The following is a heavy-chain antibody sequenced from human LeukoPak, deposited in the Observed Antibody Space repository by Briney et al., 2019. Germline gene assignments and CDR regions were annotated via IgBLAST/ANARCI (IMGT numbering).Heavy chain of an antibody. J-gene: IGHJ4*02. V-gene: IGHV3-23*01. Sequence: GGSLRLSCAASGFTFSSHSMSWVRQAPGKGLEWVSAISGSGGSTYYADSVKGRFTISRDNSKNTLYLQMNSLRAEDTAVYYCAKIWRELLARRGYFDYWGQGTLVTVSS. D-gene: IGHD1-26*01. CDR1: GFTFSSHS. CDR3: AKIWRELLARRGYFDY. CDR2: ISGSGGST.